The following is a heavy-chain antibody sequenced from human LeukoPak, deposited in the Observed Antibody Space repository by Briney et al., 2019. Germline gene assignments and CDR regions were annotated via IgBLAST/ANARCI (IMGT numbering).Heavy chain of an antibody. D-gene: IGHD1-26*01. J-gene: IGHJ4*02. CDR2: MSFDGSDK. Sequence: GRSLRLSCAASGFTFSSSAMHWVRQAPGKGLEWVAVMSFDGSDKYYADSVKGRFTISRDNSKNTLYLQMNSLRAEDTAVYYCARSTTINSVDYWGQGTLVTVSS. V-gene: IGHV3-30*04. CDR3: ARSTTINSVDY. CDR1: GFTFSSSA.